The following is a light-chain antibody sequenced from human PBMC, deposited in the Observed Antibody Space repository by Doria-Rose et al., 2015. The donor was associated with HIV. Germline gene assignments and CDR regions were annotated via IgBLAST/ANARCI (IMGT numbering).Light chain of an antibody. J-gene: IGKJ2*01. CDR1: QDISNS. V-gene: IGKV1-NL1*01. Sequence: DIQLTQSPSSLSASVGDRVTITCRASQDISNSVAWYQKRPGKGPQLLLYAASRLENGVPSRFSGSGSGTDFTLTINSLQPEDFATYFCQQYYSTLPYTFGQGTELEI. CDR2: AAS. CDR3: QQYYSTLPYT.